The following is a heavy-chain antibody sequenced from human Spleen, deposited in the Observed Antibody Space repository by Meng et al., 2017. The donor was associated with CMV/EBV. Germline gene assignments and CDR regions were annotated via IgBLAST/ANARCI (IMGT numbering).Heavy chain of an antibody. CDR3: ARDEMVIIDF. CDR1: GFTFSNYA. Sequence: GGSLRLSCAASGFTFSNYAVSWVRQAPGKGLEWVSSISGRGGATNYADSVKGRFTISRDNSKNTGYLQMNSLTAEDTAVYFCARDEMVIIDFWGQGTLVTVSS. CDR2: ISGRGGAT. J-gene: IGHJ4*02. V-gene: IGHV3-23*01. D-gene: IGHD5-24*01.